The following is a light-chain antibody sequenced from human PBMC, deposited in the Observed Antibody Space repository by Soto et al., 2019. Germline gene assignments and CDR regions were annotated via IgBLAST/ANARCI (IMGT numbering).Light chain of an antibody. CDR2: GAS. J-gene: IGKJ4*01. Sequence: DIVLTQSPGTLSLSPGERATLSCRASQSISSTLAWFQQKPGQSPRLLIYGASSRPTGIPDRFSGSGSGTDFTLAISRLEPEDCALYYCQQYGSPPFTFGGGTKVDIK. CDR3: QQYGSPPFT. V-gene: IGKV3-20*01. CDR1: QSISST.